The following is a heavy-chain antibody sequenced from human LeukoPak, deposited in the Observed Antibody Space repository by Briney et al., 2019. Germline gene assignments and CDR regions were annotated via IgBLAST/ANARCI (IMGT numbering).Heavy chain of an antibody. CDR2: ISVSGGST. V-gene: IGHV3-23*01. D-gene: IGHD2-2*02. CDR1: GFTFSNYA. CDR3: ARLLGYCSSNGCYKTPYFDY. J-gene: IGHJ4*02. Sequence: GGSLRLSCAASGFTFSNYAMSWVRQAPGKGLEWVSAISVSGGSTYYADSVKGRFTISRDNSKNTLYLQMNSLRAEDTAVYYCARLLGYCSSNGCYKTPYFDYWGQGTLVTVSS.